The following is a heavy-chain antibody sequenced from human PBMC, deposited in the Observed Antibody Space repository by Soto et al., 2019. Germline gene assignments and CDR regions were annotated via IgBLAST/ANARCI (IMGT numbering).Heavy chain of an antibody. Sequence: QVQLVQSGAEVKKPGSSVKVSYKASGGTFSSYAISWVRQAPGQGLEWMGGIIPIFGTANYAQKFQGRVTITADESTSTAYMELSSLRSEDTAVYYCARLGEVAARPERWFDPWGQGTLVTVSS. CDR3: ARLGEVAARPERWFDP. V-gene: IGHV1-69*12. J-gene: IGHJ5*02. D-gene: IGHD6-6*01. CDR1: GGTFSSYA. CDR2: IIPIFGTA.